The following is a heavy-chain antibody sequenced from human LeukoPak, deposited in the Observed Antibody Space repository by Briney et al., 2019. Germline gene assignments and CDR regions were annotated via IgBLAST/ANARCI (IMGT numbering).Heavy chain of an antibody. CDR1: GFTFSSYG. CDR2: ISYDGSKK. Sequence: GRSLRLSCAASGFTFSSYGMHWVRQAPGKGLEWVATISYDGSKKYYADSVKGRFTISRDNSKNTLYLEMNSLRAEDTAVYYCAKAGIGVVGYFDYWGQGTLVTVSS. D-gene: IGHD6-19*01. V-gene: IGHV3-30*18. CDR3: AKAGIGVVGYFDY. J-gene: IGHJ4*02.